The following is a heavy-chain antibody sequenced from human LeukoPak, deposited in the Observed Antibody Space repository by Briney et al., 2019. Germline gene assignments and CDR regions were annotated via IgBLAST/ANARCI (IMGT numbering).Heavy chain of an antibody. CDR1: GGSVSSGNYY. Sequence: NPSETLSLTCTVSGGSVSSGNYYWSWIRQPPGKGLEWIGFMSNSGHTDSNASLKSRVTISVDTSKNQFSLKLKSVTAADTAVHYYARVSVAGTGPDYWGQGTLVTVSS. CDR2: MSNSGHT. V-gene: IGHV4-61*01. D-gene: IGHD6-13*01. J-gene: IGHJ4*02. CDR3: ARVSVAGTGPDY.